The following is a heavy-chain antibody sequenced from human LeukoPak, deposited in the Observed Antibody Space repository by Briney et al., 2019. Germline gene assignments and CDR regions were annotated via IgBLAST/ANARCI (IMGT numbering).Heavy chain of an antibody. V-gene: IGHV4-39*07. D-gene: IGHD2-15*01. CDR2: IYYSGST. J-gene: IGHJ4*02. Sequence: PSETLSLTCTVSGGSISSSSYYWGWIRQPPGKGLEWIGSIYYSGSTYYNPSLKSRVTISVDTSKNQFSLKLSSVTAADTAVYYCARVCGSCYTGRMKWDYWGQGTLVTVSS. CDR3: ARVCGSCYTGRMKWDY. CDR1: GGSISSSSYY.